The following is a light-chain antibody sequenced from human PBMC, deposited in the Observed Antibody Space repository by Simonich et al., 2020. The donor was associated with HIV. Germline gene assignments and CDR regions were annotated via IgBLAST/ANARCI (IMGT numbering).Light chain of an antibody. CDR1: QSVSSN. CDR3: QQRSNWPLT. Sequence: EIVMTQSPATLSVSPGERATLSCRASQSVSSNLAWYEQKPAPAPRLLIYGASTRATGIPARFSGSGSGTEFTLTISSMQSEDFAVYYCQQRSNWPLTFGGGTKVEIK. V-gene: IGKV3-15*01. J-gene: IGKJ4*01. CDR2: GAS.